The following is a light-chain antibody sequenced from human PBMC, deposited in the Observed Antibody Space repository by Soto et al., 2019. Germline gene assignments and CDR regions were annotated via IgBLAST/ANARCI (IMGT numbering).Light chain of an antibody. Sequence: DIQMTQSPSTLSASVGDRVTIACRASQSITNRLAWYQQKPGKAPKVLIYDASNLEYGVPSRFSGSGFGTEFILTISSLQPDDFATYYCQHYNSYSEAFGQGTKVE. CDR1: QSITNR. CDR3: QHYNSYSEA. V-gene: IGKV1-5*01. CDR2: DAS. J-gene: IGKJ1*01.